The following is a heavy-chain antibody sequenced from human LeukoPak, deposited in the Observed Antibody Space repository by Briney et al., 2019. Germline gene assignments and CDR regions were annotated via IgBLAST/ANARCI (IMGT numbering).Heavy chain of an antibody. D-gene: IGHD3-10*01. Sequence: SETLSLTCAVYGGSFSGYYWSWIRQPPGKGLEWIGEINHSGSTNYNPSLKSRVTISVDTSKNQFSLKLSSVTAADTAVYYCARGLRLVRGAHYGMDVWGKGTTVTVSS. CDR1: GGSFSGYY. CDR3: ARGLRLVRGAHYGMDV. V-gene: IGHV4-34*01. CDR2: INHSGST. J-gene: IGHJ6*04.